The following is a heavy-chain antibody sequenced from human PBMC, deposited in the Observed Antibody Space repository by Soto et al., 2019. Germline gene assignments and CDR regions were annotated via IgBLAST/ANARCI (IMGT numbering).Heavy chain of an antibody. Sequence: QVQLVQSGAEVKKPGASVKVSCKASGYTFTSYDINWVRQATGQGLEWMGWMNPNSGNTGYAQKFQGRVTMTRNTSISTAYMELSSLRSEDTAVYYCARTLRRQKAQYSSPKGWYYFDYWGQGTLVTVSS. D-gene: IGHD6-19*01. CDR3: ARTLRRQKAQYSSPKGWYYFDY. CDR1: GYTFTSYD. V-gene: IGHV1-8*01. CDR2: MNPNSGNT. J-gene: IGHJ4*02.